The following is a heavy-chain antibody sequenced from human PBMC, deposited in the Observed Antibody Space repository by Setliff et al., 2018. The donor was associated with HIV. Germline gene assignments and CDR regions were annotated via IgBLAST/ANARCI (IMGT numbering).Heavy chain of an antibody. Sequence: ASVKVSCKASGYKFTGHHIQWMRQAPGQGLEWMGRINPNMGDTQYAKKFQGRIIMTRDTSINTVYMELSSLTSDDTTLYYCARQDIPTGYYLFDYWGQGTQVTVSS. CDR1: GYKFTGHH. D-gene: IGHD3-9*01. J-gene: IGHJ4*02. CDR2: INPNMGDT. V-gene: IGHV1-2*06. CDR3: ARQDIPTGYYLFDY.